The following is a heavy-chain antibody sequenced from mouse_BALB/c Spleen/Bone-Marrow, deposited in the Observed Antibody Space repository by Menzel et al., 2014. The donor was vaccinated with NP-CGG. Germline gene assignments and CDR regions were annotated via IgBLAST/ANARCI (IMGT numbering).Heavy chain of an antibody. Sequence: VQLQQSGPGLVQPSQSLSITCTVSGFSLTSYGEHWVRQSPGKGLEWLGVIWSGGSTYYNAAFISRLSISKDNSKSQVFFKMNILQANDTAIYYCAREEFYAMDYWGQGTSVTVSS. V-gene: IGHV2-2*02. J-gene: IGHJ4*01. CDR3: AREEFYAMDY. CDR1: GFSLTSYG. CDR2: IWSGGST.